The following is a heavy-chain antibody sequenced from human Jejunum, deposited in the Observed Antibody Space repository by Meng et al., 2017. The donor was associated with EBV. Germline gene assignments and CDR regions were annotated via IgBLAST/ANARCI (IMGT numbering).Heavy chain of an antibody. CDR2: MYYSGSS. D-gene: IGHD2-21*02. Sequence: LLKHSESLSISCIVPGASVRRRSCYWDWIRQSHGKGLEWIGYMYYSGSSHYTPSLKSRVTRSIDMSKNQFSLKLNSVTAADTAVYYCAGDRRAYCGSYCNPLDYWGQGTLVTVSS. CDR1: GASVRRRSCY. J-gene: IGHJ4*02. CDR3: AGDRRAYCGSYCNPLDY. V-gene: IGHV4-61*01.